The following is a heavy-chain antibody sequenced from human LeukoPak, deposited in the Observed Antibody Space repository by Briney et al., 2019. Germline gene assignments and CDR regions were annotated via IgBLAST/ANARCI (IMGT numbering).Heavy chain of an antibody. CDR3: ANSYCSGGSCLGSSFDY. D-gene: IGHD2-15*01. CDR2: ISYDGSNK. CDR1: GFTVSSNY. J-gene: IGHJ4*02. Sequence: GGSLRLSCAASGFTVSSNYMSWVRQAPGKGLEWVAVISYDGSNKYYADSVKGRFTISRDNSKNTLYLQMNSLRAEDTAVYYCANSYCSGGSCLGSSFDYWGQGTLVTVSS. V-gene: IGHV3-30*18.